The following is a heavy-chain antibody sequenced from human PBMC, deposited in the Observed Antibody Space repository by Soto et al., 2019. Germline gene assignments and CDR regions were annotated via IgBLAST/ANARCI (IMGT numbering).Heavy chain of an antibody. CDR3: ARDSGSSSWYLFWFDP. CDR1: GGTFSSYT. CDR2: IIPIHGIA. Sequence: GASVKVSCKASGGTFSSYTISWVRQAPGQGLEWMGRIIPIHGIANYAQKFQGRVTITADKSTSTAYMELSSLRSEDTAVYYCARDSGSSSWYLFWFDPWGQGTLVTVSS. J-gene: IGHJ5*02. V-gene: IGHV1-69*04. D-gene: IGHD6-13*01.